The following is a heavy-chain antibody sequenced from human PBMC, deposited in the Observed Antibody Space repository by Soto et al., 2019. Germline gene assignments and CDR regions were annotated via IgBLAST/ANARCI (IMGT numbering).Heavy chain of an antibody. Sequence: QVQLVESGGGVVQPGRSLRLSCAASGFTFSSYGMHWVRQAPGKGLEWVAVISYDGSNKYYADSVKGRLTISRDNSKNPLYLQMNSLRGEDTAVYYCAKDXXXXXXXXXXXDASDIWGQGTMVTVSS. CDR1: GFTFSSYG. CDR3: AKDXXXXXXXXXXXDASDI. J-gene: IGHJ3*02. CDR2: ISYDGSNK. V-gene: IGHV3-30*18.